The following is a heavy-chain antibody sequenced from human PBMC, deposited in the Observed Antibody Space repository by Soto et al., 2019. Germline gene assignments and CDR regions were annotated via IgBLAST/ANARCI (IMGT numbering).Heavy chain of an antibody. CDR1: GDSVSGKSAA. Sequence: SQTLSLTCAISGDSVSGKSAAWNWIRQSPSRGLEWLGRTYYRSKWSTDYAVSVKSRITINPDTSKNQFSLQLNSVTPEDTALYYCTRALSGSYDSWGQGTLVTVS. CDR3: TRALSGSYDS. D-gene: IGHD1-26*01. J-gene: IGHJ5*01. CDR2: TYYRSKWST. V-gene: IGHV6-1*01.